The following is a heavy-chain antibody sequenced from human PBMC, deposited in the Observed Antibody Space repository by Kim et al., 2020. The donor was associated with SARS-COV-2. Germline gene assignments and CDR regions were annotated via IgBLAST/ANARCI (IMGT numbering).Heavy chain of an antibody. CDR3: ARAGFGVVIKARYFDY. D-gene: IGHD3-3*01. Sequence: SRKGRVTRSVDTSKTQFSLKLSSVTAADTAVYYCARAGFGVVIKARYFDYWGQGTLVTVSS. V-gene: IGHV4-34*13. J-gene: IGHJ4*02.